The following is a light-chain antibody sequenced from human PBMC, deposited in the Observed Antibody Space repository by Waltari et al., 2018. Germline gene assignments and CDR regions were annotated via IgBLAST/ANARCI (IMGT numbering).Light chain of an antibody. Sequence: DIQMTQSLSTLSASVGARITITCRASQSISSWLAWYQQKPGKAPKLLIYKASSLESGVPSRFSGSGSGTEFTLTISSLQPDDFATYYCQQYNSYSPWTFGQGTKVEIK. CDR1: QSISSW. CDR3: QQYNSYSPWT. V-gene: IGKV1-5*03. CDR2: KAS. J-gene: IGKJ1*01.